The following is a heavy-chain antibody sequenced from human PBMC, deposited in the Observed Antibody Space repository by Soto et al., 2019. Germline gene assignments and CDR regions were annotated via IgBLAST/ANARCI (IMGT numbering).Heavy chain of an antibody. D-gene: IGHD1-1*01. V-gene: IGHV4-4*07. CDR1: GGSIGGYY. CDR3: AKSRSGLFSLGDFNY. CDR2: MYKSERT. Sequence: ASETLSLTCTVSGGSIGGYYGSWIRQPAGKGLEWIGRMYKSERTNYNPSLKSRVTMSMDTSKNQFSLRLTSVTAADTAIYYCAKSRSGLFSLGDFNYWGQGALVTVSS. J-gene: IGHJ4*02.